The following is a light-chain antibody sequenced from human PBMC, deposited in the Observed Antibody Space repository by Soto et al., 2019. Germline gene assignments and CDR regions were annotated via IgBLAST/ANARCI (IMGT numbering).Light chain of an antibody. V-gene: IGKV3-20*01. J-gene: IGKJ1*01. Sequence: VLTQSPGTLSVSPGERATLSCRASQSVTSSDLAWYQQKPGQAPRLFISGASSRATGIPDRFSGSGSGTDFTLTISRLEPEDFAVFYCHHYGTSPPTFGQGTKVDIK. CDR3: HHYGTSPPT. CDR1: QSVTSSD. CDR2: GAS.